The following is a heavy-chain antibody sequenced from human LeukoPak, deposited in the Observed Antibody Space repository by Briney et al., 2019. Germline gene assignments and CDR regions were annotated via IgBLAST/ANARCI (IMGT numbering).Heavy chain of an antibody. CDR1: GFTFSSYA. V-gene: IGHV3-30*04. D-gene: IGHD4-23*01. CDR2: ISYDGSNK. Sequence: GGSLRLSCAASGFTFSSYAMHWVRQAPGKGLEWVAVISYDGSNKYYADSVKGPFTISRDNSKNMLYLQMNSLRAEDTAVYYCARDHDGGNSYNWFDPWGQGTLVTVSS. CDR3: ARDHDGGNSYNWFDP. J-gene: IGHJ5*02.